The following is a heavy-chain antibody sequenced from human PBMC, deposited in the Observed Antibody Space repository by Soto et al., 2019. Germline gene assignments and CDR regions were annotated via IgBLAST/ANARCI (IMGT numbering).Heavy chain of an antibody. V-gene: IGHV3-30-3*01. J-gene: IGHJ4*02. CDR3: ARGYGGYGRGGY. CDR1: GFTFSNYA. CDR2: ISSDGTNK. D-gene: IGHD5-12*01. Sequence: QVQLVESGGGVVQPGRSLRLSCAASGFTFSNYAMHWVRQAPGKGLEWVAVISSDGTNKYYADSVKGRFTISRDNSKNTLYLQMNSLRTEDTAVDYWARGYGGYGRGGYWGQGILVTVSS.